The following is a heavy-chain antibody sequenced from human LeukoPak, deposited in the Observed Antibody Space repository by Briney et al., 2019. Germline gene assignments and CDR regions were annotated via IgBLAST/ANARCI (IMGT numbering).Heavy chain of an antibody. CDR1: GYTFTGYY. CDR3: ARDIVVVPAAIRSMDV. V-gene: IGHV1-2*06. Sequence: ASVKVSCKASGYTFTGYYMHWVRQAPGQGLEWMGRINPNSGGTNYAQKFQGRVTMTRDTSISTAYMELSRLRSEDTAVYYCARDIVVVPAAIRSMDVWGKGTTVTVSS. CDR2: INPNSGGT. D-gene: IGHD2-2*01. J-gene: IGHJ6*03.